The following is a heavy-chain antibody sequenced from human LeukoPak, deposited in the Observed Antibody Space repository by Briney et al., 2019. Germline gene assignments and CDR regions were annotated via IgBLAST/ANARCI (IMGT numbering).Heavy chain of an antibody. CDR2: IIPIFGTA. Sequence: VKVSCKASGGTFSSYAISWVRQAPGQGLEWMGGIIPIFGTANYAQKFQGRVTITADESTSTAYMELSSLRSEDTAVYYCARDDYYGSGTQPYFDYWGQGTLVTVS. D-gene: IGHD3-10*01. V-gene: IGHV1-69*13. CDR3: ARDDYYGSGTQPYFDY. CDR1: GGTFSSYA. J-gene: IGHJ4*02.